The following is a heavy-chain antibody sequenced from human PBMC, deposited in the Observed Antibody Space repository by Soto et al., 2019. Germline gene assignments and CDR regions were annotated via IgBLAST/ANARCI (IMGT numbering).Heavy chain of an antibody. J-gene: IGHJ4*02. CDR2: IYYSGST. D-gene: IGHD3-3*01. CDR1: GGSISSYY. Sequence: PSETLSLTCTVSGGSISSYYWSWIRQPPGKGLEWIGYIYYSGSTNYNPSLKSRVTISVNTSKNQFSLKLSSVTAADTAVYYCARSYDFWSGYPFGYWGQGTLVTVS. CDR3: ARSYDFWSGYPFGY. V-gene: IGHV4-59*01.